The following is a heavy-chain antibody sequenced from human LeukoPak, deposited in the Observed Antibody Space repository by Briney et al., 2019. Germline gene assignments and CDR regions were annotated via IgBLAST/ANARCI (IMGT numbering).Heavy chain of an antibody. CDR3: ARASKDEFWSGYSPYNWFDP. Sequence: SETLSLTCTVSGGSISSSSYHWGWIRQPPGKGLEWIGSIYYSGSTCYNPSLKSRVTISVDTSKNQFSLKLSSVSAADTAVYYCARASKDEFWSGYSPYNWFDPWGQGTLVTVSS. V-gene: IGHV4-39*01. CDR1: GGSISSSSYH. CDR2: IYYSGST. D-gene: IGHD3-3*01. J-gene: IGHJ5*02.